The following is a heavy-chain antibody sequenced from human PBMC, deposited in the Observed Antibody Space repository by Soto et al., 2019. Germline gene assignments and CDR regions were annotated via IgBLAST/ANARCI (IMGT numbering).Heavy chain of an antibody. Sequence: QVQLQESGPGLVTPSETLSLTCTVSGGSISTYYWTWIRQSPEKGLEWLGNIYYSGRTNYSPSLTSRLTMSLDTSKNPFSLKLRSVTAADTAVYYCARESRCVNGACGNVFDIWGRGTKVTVSS. D-gene: IGHD2-8*01. CDR1: GGSISTYY. CDR2: IYYSGRT. V-gene: IGHV4-59*12. CDR3: ARESRCVNGACGNVFDI. J-gene: IGHJ3*02.